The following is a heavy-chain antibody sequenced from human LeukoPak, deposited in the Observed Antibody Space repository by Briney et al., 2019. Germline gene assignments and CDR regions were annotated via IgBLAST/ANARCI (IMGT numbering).Heavy chain of an antibody. Sequence: SVKVSCKASGYTFTSYGISWVRQAPGQGLEWIGWIVVASGNTKYAQKFQERVTITRDMSTSTAYMELSSLSPEDTAVYYCAAAPIEMQQRGFDYWGQGTLVTVSS. D-gene: IGHD5-24*01. V-gene: IGHV1-58*02. CDR1: GYTFTSYG. CDR2: IVVASGNT. J-gene: IGHJ4*02. CDR3: AAAPIEMQQRGFDY.